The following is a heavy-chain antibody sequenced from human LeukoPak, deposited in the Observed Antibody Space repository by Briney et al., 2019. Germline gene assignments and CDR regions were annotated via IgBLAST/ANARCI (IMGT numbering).Heavy chain of an antibody. CDR1: GGSISSSSYY. CDR2: INHSGST. CDR3: ARHTAGNDYGPPFDY. J-gene: IGHJ4*02. D-gene: IGHD4-17*01. V-gene: IGHV4-39*01. Sequence: PSETLSLTCTVSGGSISSSSYYWGWIRQPPGKGLEWIGEINHSGSTNYNPSLKSRVTISVDTSKNQFSLKLSSVTAADTAVYYCARHTAGNDYGPPFDYWGQGTLVTVSS.